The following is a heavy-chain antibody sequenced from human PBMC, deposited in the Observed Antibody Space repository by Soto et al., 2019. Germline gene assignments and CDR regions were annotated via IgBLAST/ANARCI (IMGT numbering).Heavy chain of an antibody. J-gene: IGHJ4*02. CDR3: TTDPRLDYGDLFDY. CDR2: IKSKTDGGTT. D-gene: IGHD4-17*01. Sequence: GGSLRLSCAASGFTFSNAWMSWVRQAPGKGLEWVGRIKSKTDGGTTDYAAPVKGRFTISRDDSKNTLYLQMNSLKTEDTAVYYCTTDPRLDYGDLFDYWGQGTLVTVSS. V-gene: IGHV3-15*01. CDR1: GFTFSNAW.